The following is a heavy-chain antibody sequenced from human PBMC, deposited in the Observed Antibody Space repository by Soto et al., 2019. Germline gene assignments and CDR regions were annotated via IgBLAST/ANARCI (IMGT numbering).Heavy chain of an antibody. D-gene: IGHD2-15*01. V-gene: IGHV3-23*01. CDR1: GFTFSSYA. J-gene: IGHJ4*02. CDR2: ISGSGGST. Sequence: EVQLLESGGGLVQPGGSLRLSCAASGFTFSSYAMSWVRQAPGKGREWVAPISGSGGSTYYADPVKGRFTISRENSKNSLDLKMNRLRAEDAPVYSGAKDLVGSTADYYDYWGQGTLVTVSS. CDR3: AKDLVGSTADYYDY.